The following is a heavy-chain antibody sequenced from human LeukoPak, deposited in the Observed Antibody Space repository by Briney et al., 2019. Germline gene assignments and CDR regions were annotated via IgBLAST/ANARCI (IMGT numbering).Heavy chain of an antibody. CDR2: INPSGGST. CDR1: GYTFTSYY. D-gene: IGHD2-8*01. CDR3: ARVAGYCTNGVCYTGSSQWYGWFDP. Sequence: ASVKVSCKASGYTFTSYYMHWVRQAPGQGLEWMGLINPSGGSTNYAQKFQGRVTMTRDMSTSTVYMELSRLRSEDTAAYYCARVAGYCTNGVCYTGSSQWYGWFDPWGQGTLVTVSS. V-gene: IGHV1-46*01. J-gene: IGHJ5*02.